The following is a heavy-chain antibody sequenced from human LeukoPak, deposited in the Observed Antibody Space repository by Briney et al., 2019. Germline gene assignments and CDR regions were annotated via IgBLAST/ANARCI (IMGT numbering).Heavy chain of an antibody. V-gene: IGHV3-30*04. CDR2: ISYDGSNK. J-gene: IGHJ5*02. D-gene: IGHD6-6*01. Sequence: GGSLRLSCAASGFTFSSYALHWVRQAPGKGLEWVAVISYDGSNKYYADSVKGRFTISRDNSKNTLYLQMNSLRAEDTALYYCVKASSSSPQYNWFDAWGQGTLVTVSS. CDR1: GFTFSSYA. CDR3: VKASSSSPQYNWFDA.